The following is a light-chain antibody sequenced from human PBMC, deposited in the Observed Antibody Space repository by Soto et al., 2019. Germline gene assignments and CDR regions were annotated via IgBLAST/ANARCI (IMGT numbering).Light chain of an antibody. CDR3: SSYTSGSTLIV. Sequence: QSVLTQPASVSRSPGQSITISCTGASGDVGTHNYVSWYQQHPGKAPKLMIYGVTIRPSGISNRFSGSKSGNTASLTISGLQAEDEADYYCSSYTSGSTLIVFGTGTKLTVL. CDR2: GVT. V-gene: IGLV2-14*01. CDR1: SGDVGTHNY. J-gene: IGLJ1*01.